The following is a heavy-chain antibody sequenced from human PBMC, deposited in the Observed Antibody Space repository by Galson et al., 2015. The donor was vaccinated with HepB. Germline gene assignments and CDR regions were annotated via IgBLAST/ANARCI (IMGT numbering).Heavy chain of an antibody. CDR1: EFTFSSYG. J-gene: IGHJ4*02. CDR2: ISYDGSNK. V-gene: IGHV3-30*18. Sequence: SLRLSCAASEFTFSSYGMHWVRRAPGKGLEWVAVISYDGSNKYYADSVKGRFTISRDNSKNTLYLQMNSLRTEDTAVYYCAKDQGYSDEYYFDYWGQGTLVTVSS. CDR3: AKDQGYSDEYYFDY. D-gene: IGHD5-18*01.